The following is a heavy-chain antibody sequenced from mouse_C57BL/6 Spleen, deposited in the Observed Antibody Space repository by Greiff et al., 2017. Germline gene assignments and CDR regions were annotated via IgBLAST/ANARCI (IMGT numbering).Heavy chain of an antibody. V-gene: IGHV5-16*01. Sequence: EVKLMESEGGLVQPGSSMKLSCTASGFTFSDYYMAWVRQVPEKGLEWVANINYDGSSTYYLDSLKSRFIISRDNAKNILYLQMSSLKSEDTATYYCAREDYDYDYFDYWGQGTTLTVSS. CDR1: GFTFSDYY. D-gene: IGHD2-4*01. CDR2: INYDGSST. CDR3: AREDYDYDYFDY. J-gene: IGHJ2*01.